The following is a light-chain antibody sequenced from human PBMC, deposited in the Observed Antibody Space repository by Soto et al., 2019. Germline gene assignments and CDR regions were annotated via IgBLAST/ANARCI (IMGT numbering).Light chain of an antibody. CDR1: QVIGNPY. Sequence: IQMAQSPSSLSASVGDRVTVTCRASQVIGNPYIGWYQQRVGRPPKRLIYSTSALQSGVPWRFSGSGSGTEFRLTINSLQPEDSATYYCLQYWDYSWTFGQGTKVEVK. CDR3: LQYWDYSWT. V-gene: IGKV1-17*01. CDR2: STS. J-gene: IGKJ1*01.